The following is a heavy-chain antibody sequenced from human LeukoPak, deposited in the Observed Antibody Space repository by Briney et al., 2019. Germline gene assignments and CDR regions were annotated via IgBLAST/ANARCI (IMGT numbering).Heavy chain of an antibody. D-gene: IGHD6-19*01. J-gene: IGHJ4*02. CDR3: ATGAPYNGGWYGRGYFDY. Sequence: ASVKVSCKVSGYTLTELSMHWVRQAPGKGLEWMGGFDPEDGETIYAQKFQGRVTMTEDTTTDTAYMELSSLRSEDTAVYYCATGAPYNGGWYGRGYFDYWGQGTLVTVSS. CDR1: GYTLTELS. CDR2: FDPEDGET. V-gene: IGHV1-24*01.